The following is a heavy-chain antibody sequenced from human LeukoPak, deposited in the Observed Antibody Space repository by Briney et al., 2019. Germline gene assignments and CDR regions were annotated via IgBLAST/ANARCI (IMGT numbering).Heavy chain of an antibody. Sequence: SETLSLTCAVFGGSFSGCYWSWIRQPLGKGLEWIAEINNSGGTNYNPSLKSRVTISVDTSNNQFSLKLSSVTAADTAVYYCARAITCYELFTGYSREYYFDDWGQGILVTVSS. V-gene: IGHV4-34*01. J-gene: IGHJ4*02. CDR1: GGSFSGCY. CDR2: INNSGGT. D-gene: IGHD3-9*01. CDR3: ARAITCYELFTGYSREYYFDD.